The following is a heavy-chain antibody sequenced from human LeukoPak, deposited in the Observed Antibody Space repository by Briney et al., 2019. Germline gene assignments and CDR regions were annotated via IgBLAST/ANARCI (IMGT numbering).Heavy chain of an antibody. CDR1: GGTFSSYA. V-gene: IGHV1-69*04. CDR3: AREVVTTNRNWFDP. D-gene: IGHD4-11*01. CDR2: IIPIFGIA. Sequence: ASVKVSCKASGGTFSSYAISWVRQAPGQGLEWTGRIIPIFGIANYAQKFQGRVTITADKSTSTAYMELSSLRSEDTAVYYCAREVVTTNRNWFDPWGQGTLVTVSS. J-gene: IGHJ5*02.